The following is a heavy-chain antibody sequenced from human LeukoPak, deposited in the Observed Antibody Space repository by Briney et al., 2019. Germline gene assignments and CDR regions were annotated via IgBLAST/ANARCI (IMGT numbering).Heavy chain of an antibody. CDR2: ISGDGGRT. CDR3: AKAYYDYVWGSYRYFCAFDI. Sequence: GGSLRLSCAASGFTFSRYWMHWVRQAPGKGLEWVSLISGDGGRTHYADSVKGRFTISRDNSKNSLYLQMNSLRTEDTAFYYCAKAYYDYVWGSYRYFCAFDIWGQGTMVTVSS. J-gene: IGHJ3*02. CDR1: GFTFSRYW. V-gene: IGHV3-43*02. D-gene: IGHD3-16*02.